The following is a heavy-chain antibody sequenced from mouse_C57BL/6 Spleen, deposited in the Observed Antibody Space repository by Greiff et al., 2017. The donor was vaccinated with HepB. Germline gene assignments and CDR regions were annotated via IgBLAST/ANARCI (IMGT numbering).Heavy chain of an antibody. V-gene: IGHV1-82*01. D-gene: IGHD2-5*01. J-gene: IGHJ4*01. Sequence: QVQLKQSGPELVKPGASVKISCKASGYAFSSSWMHWVKQRPGKGLEWIGRIYPGDGDTNYNGKFKGKATLTADKSSSTAYMQLSSLTSEDSAVYFCARSDSNIYYAMDYWGQGTSVTVSS. CDR3: ARSDSNIYYAMDY. CDR2: IYPGDGDT. CDR1: GYAFSSSW.